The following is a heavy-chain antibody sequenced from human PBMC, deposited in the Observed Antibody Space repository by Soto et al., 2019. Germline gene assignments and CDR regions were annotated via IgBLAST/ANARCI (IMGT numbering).Heavy chain of an antibody. J-gene: IGHJ2*01. Sequence: GASVKVSCKACGYTITGYYMHLVRQAPGQGLEWMGWINPNSGGTNYAQKFQGWVTMTRDTSISTAYMELSRLRSDDTAVYYCARAGYCIFTSCHDHQDLHSFPARRSPDL. CDR3: ARAGYCIFTSCHDHQDLHSFPARRSPDL. D-gene: IGHD2-2*01. CDR2: INPNSGGT. CDR1: GYTITGYY. V-gene: IGHV1-2*04.